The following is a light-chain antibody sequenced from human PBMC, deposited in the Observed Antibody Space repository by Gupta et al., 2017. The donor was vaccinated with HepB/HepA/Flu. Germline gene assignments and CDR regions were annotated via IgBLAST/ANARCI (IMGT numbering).Light chain of an antibody. J-gene: IGKJ1*01. Sequence: DLQMTQSPSSLSASVGDRVTITCRASQGINNHLAWFQQRPGKAPKSLIYAASSLKSGVPSRFSGSASGTEFTLTISILQPEDFTTYYCQEYNDYPMTFGQGTKVEIK. V-gene: IGKV1-16*01. CDR1: QGINNH. CDR2: AAS. CDR3: QEYNDYPMT.